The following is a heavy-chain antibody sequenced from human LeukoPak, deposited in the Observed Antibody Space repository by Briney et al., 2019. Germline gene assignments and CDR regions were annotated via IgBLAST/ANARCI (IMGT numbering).Heavy chain of an antibody. V-gene: IGHV1-2*02. CDR1: GYTFTGYY. D-gene: IGHD3-3*02. CDR3: ARAPTALHFWSGERYCQH. Sequence: ASVKVSCKASGYTFTGYYMHCVEQAPGQRLEWLGWINPNSGGTNYAQKFQGRVTMTRDTSIRTPSMALIRLRSDDTAVYYCARAPTALHFWSGERYCQHWGQGPLVTVSS. CDR2: INPNSGGT. J-gene: IGHJ1*01.